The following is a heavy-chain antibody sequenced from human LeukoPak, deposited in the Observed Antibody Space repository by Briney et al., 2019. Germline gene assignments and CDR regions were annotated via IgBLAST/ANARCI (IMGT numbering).Heavy chain of an antibody. V-gene: IGHV5-51*01. J-gene: IGHJ4*02. CDR1: GYSFTTYW. CDR2: IYPGDSDT. Sequence: GESLKISCKGSGYSFTTYWIGWVRQMPGKGLEWMGIIYPGDSDTRYSPSFQGQVTISADKSISTAYLQWSSLKASDTAMYYCARHRNCSGGSCYGIDYWGQGTLVTVPS. CDR3: ARHRNCSGGSCYGIDY. D-gene: IGHD2-15*01.